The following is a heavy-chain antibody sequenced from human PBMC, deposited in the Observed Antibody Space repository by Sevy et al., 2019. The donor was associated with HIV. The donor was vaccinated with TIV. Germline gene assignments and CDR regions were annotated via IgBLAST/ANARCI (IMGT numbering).Heavy chain of an antibody. Sequence: GESLKISCAASGFTFSSYSMNWVRQAPGKGLEWVSSISSSSSYIYYADSVKGRFTISRDNAKNSLYLQMNSLRAEDTAGYYCARDQACISTSRSLLFYYGMDVWGQGTTVTVSS. CDR2: ISSSSSYI. CDR3: ARDQACISTSRSLLFYYGMDV. J-gene: IGHJ6*02. CDR1: GFTFSSYS. V-gene: IGHV3-21*01. D-gene: IGHD2-2*01.